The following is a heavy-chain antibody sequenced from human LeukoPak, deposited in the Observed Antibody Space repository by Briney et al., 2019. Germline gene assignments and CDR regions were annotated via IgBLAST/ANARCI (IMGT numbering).Heavy chain of an antibody. Sequence: SETLSLTCTVSGGSISSYYWSWIRQPPGKGLEWIGYIYYSGSTNYNPSLKSRVTISVDTSKNQFSLKLSSVTAADTAAYYCARGSYSGSYVDWGQGTLVTVSS. CDR2: IYYSGST. J-gene: IGHJ4*02. V-gene: IGHV4-59*01. CDR3: ARGSYSGSYVD. CDR1: GGSISSYY. D-gene: IGHD1-26*01.